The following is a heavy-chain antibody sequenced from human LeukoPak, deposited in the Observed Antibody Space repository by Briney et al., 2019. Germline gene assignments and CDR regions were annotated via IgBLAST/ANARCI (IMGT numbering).Heavy chain of an antibody. CDR2: ISGNGGST. Sequence: GGSLRLSCAASGFTFSSYAMSWVRQAPGKGLEWVSAISGNGGSTYYADSVKGRFTISRDNSKNTLYLQMNSLRAEDTAVYYCAKGGGYCSGGSCYLNWFDPWGQGTLVTVSS. J-gene: IGHJ5*02. V-gene: IGHV3-23*01. CDR3: AKGGGYCSGGSCYLNWFDP. CDR1: GFTFSSYA. D-gene: IGHD2-15*01.